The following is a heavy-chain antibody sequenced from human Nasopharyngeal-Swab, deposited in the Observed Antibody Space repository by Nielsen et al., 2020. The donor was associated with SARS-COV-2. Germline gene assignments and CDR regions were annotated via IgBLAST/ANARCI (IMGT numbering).Heavy chain of an antibody. D-gene: IGHD7-27*01. CDR3: ARDPHNWGDYYYTMDV. CDR2: ISRTGSFT. J-gene: IGHJ6*02. CDR1: TFTFSDYY. V-gene: IGHV3-11*04. Sequence: GESLKISCAASTFTFSDYYMSWLRQVPGKGLECISYISRTGSFTYYADSVKGRFTISRDNAMNSLFLQMNSLRAEDTAVYYCARDPHNWGDYYYTMDVWGPGTTVTVSS.